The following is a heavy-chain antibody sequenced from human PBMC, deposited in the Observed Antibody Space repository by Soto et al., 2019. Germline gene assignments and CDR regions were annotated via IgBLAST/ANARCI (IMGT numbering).Heavy chain of an antibody. CDR3: ARGSSGYISSWYYFDY. CDR2: ISGIGGST. CDR1: GFTFTYYA. D-gene: IGHD6-13*01. Sequence: HPGGSLRLSCAASGFTFTYYALSWVRQAPGRGLEWVATISGIGGSTYLADSVKGRLSISRDNSKNTVSLLMNSLRAEDTAVYFCARGSSGYISSWYYFDYWGRGTLVTVS. V-gene: IGHV3-23*01. J-gene: IGHJ4*02.